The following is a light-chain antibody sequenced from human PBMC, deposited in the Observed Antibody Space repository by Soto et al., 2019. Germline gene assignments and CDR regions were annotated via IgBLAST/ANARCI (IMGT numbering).Light chain of an antibody. J-gene: IGKJ4*01. CDR2: AAS. CDR3: QQSFWTPPT. CDR1: QSISSY. Sequence: DIQMTQSPSSLSASVGDRVTITCRASQSISSYLNWYQHKPARAPKLLIYAASSLQGGVPSRFSGSGSGTDFTLTISSLQPEDFATYYCQQSFWTPPTFGGGTKVDIK. V-gene: IGKV1-39*01.